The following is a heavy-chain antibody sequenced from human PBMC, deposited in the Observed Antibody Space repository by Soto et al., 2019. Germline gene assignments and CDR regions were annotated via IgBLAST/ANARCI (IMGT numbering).Heavy chain of an antibody. D-gene: IGHD5-12*01. J-gene: IGHJ4*02. Sequence: SETLSLTCPVSGGSISSSSYYWGWIRQPPGKGLEWIGSIYYSGSTYYNPSLKSRVTISVDTSKNQFSLKLSSVTAADTAVYYCASTDGGYGERQFDYWGQGTLVTVSS. CDR3: ASTDGGYGERQFDY. CDR2: IYYSGST. V-gene: IGHV4-39*01. CDR1: GGSISSSSYY.